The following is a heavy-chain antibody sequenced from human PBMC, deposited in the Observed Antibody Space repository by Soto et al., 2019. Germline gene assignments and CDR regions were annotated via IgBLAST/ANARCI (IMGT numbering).Heavy chain of an antibody. CDR2: ISSNGGSA. Sequence: PGGFLRLSCSASGFTFSSYTMHWVRQAPGKGLEYVSAISSNGGSAYYADSVKGRFSISRDNSKNTLYLQMSSLRAEDTAVYYCVKPYNYWGQGTLVTVSS. V-gene: IGHV3-64D*08. CDR3: VKPYNY. D-gene: IGHD2-2*02. J-gene: IGHJ4*02. CDR1: GFTFSSYT.